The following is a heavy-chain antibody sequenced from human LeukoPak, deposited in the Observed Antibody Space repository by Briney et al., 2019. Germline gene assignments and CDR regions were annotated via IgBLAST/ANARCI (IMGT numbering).Heavy chain of an antibody. CDR3: AKDRPPECSSTSCFAEYFQH. V-gene: IGHV3-30*18. CDR1: GFTFSSYG. Sequence: PGRSLRLSCAASGFTFSSYGMHWVRQAPGKGLEWGAVISYDGSNKYYADSVKGRFTISRDNSKNTLYLQMNSLRAEDTAVYYCAKDRPPECSSTSCFAEYFQHWGQGTLVTVSS. CDR2: ISYDGSNK. D-gene: IGHD2-2*01. J-gene: IGHJ1*01.